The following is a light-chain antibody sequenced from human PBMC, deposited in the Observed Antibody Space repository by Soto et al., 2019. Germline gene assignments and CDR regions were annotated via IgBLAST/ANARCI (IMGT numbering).Light chain of an antibody. Sequence: QSALTQPASVSGSPGQSITISCTGTSSDVGGYNYVSWYQQHPGKAPKLIIYDVSNQPSGVSNRFSGSKSGNTASLTISGLQAEDEADYYCSSYTSSSVVFGGGTKLTVL. V-gene: IGLV2-14*01. CDR1: SSDVGGYNY. J-gene: IGLJ2*01. CDR2: DVS. CDR3: SSYTSSSVV.